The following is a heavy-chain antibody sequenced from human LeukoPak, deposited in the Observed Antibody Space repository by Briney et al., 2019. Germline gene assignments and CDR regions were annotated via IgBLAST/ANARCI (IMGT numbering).Heavy chain of an antibody. CDR3: ARVRTTVTTFRFDY. D-gene: IGHD4-17*01. CDR1: GGSISSGGYY. V-gene: IGHV4-31*03. J-gene: IGHJ4*02. CDR2: IYYSGST. Sequence: PSETLSLTCTVSGGSISSGGYYWSWIRQHPGKGLEWIGYIYYSGSTYYNPSLKSRVTISVDTSKNQFSPKLSSVTAADTAVYYCARVRTTVTTFRFDYWGQGTLVTVSS.